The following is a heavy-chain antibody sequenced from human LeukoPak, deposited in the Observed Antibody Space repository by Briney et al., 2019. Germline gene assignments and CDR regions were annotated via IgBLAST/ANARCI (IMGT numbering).Heavy chain of an antibody. CDR3: ARGPRILAAGSYYFDY. J-gene: IGHJ4*02. CDR2: INVNGGAM. V-gene: IGHV3-11*01. D-gene: IGHD6-13*01. CDR1: GFSFKDYY. Sequence: GGSLRLSCAASGFSFKDYYFSWIRQAPGKGLEWVSFINVNGGAMYYADFVKGRFTISRDNAKSSLYLEMNSLRVEDTAVYYCARGPRILAAGSYYFDYWGQGSLVTVSS.